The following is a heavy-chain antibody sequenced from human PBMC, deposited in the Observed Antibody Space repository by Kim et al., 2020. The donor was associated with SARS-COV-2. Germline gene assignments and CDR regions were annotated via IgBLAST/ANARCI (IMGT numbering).Heavy chain of an antibody. CDR2: IFGSGSNT. J-gene: IGHJ2*01. V-gene: IGHV3-23*05. CDR3: ARNLNSSAWTFFWYFDL. Sequence: GGSLRLSCAASGFTFSSYSMSWVRQAPGKGLEWVATIFGSGSNTYSGDSAKGRFTISKDDSTNKMYLDMNTLRAEDTAVYYCARNLNSSAWTFFWYFDLWRRGTLLTLSS. D-gene: IGHD6-19*01. CDR1: GFTFSSYS.